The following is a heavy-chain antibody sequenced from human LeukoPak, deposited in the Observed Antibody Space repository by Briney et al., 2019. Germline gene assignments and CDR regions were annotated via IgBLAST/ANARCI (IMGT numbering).Heavy chain of an antibody. CDR2: IKQDGNEK. CDR1: RFIFRNYW. J-gene: IGHJ4*02. CDR3: LGGVATEY. V-gene: IGHV3-7*01. Sequence: GGSLRLSCAASRFIFRNYWMTWVRQAPGKGLEWLANIKQDGNEKYYADSVKGRFTISRDNAKNSVYLQMNSLRAEDTAVYYCLGGVATEYWGRGTLVTVSS. D-gene: IGHD3-16*01.